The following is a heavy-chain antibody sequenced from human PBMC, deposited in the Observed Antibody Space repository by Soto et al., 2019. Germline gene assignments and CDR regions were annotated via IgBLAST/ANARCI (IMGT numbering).Heavy chain of an antibody. D-gene: IGHD2-21*02. V-gene: IGHV4-30-4*08. J-gene: IGHJ6*02. CDR2: IHYTGSI. CDR1: Y. CDR3: AREDDGGDRDYYGLDV. Sequence: YWTWLRQSPGKGLEWIGYIHYTGSIMYNPSFKSRLTMAVDTTKNQFSLQLTSVTAADTAVYFCAREDDGGDRDYYGLDVWGQGTTVTVSS.